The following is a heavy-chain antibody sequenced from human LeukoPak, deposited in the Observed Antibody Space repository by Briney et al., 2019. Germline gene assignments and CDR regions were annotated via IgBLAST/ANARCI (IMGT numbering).Heavy chain of an antibody. CDR3: ARLYDFWSGYHLDY. V-gene: IGHV4-59*01. CDR2: IYYSGST. D-gene: IGHD3-3*01. Sequence: KPGGSLRLSCSASGFTFSTYWMSWIRQPPGKGLEWIGYIYYSGSTNYNPSLKSRVTISVDTSKNQFSLKLSSVTAADTAVYYCARLYDFWSGYHLDYWGQGTLVTVSS. J-gene: IGHJ4*02. CDR1: GFTFSTYW.